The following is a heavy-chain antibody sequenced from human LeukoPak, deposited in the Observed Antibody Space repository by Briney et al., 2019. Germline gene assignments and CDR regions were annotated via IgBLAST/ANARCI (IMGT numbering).Heavy chain of an antibody. V-gene: IGHV3-48*02. J-gene: IGHJ4*02. CDR2: ISSSISTT. CDR1: GFIFSSYS. Sequence: GGSLRLSCGASGFIFSSYSMNWVRQAPGKGLEWVSYISSSISTTYYAESVKGRFTISRDNAKNSLYLQMNSLRDQDTAVYYCAGGYYDSSGYLGYWGQGTLVTVSS. D-gene: IGHD3-22*01. CDR3: AGGYYDSSGYLGY.